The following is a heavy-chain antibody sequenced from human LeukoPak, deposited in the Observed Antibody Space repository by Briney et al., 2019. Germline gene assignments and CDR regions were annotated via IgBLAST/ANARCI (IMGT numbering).Heavy chain of an antibody. CDR1: GGSISSSSYY. CDR3: ARLVSPTEYYFDY. CDR2: IYYSGST. Sequence: PSETLSLTCTVSGGSISSSSYYWGWIRQPPGKGLEWIGSIYYSGSTYYNPSLKSRVTISVDTSKNQFSLKLSSVTAADTAVYYCARLVSPTEYYFDYWGQGTLVTVSS. J-gene: IGHJ4*02. D-gene: IGHD1-14*01. V-gene: IGHV4-39*01.